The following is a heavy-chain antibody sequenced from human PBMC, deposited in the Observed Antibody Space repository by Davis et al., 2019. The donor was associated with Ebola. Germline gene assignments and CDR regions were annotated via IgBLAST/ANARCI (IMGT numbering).Heavy chain of an antibody. V-gene: IGHV4-34*01. D-gene: IGHD3-22*01. J-gene: IGHJ4*02. Sequence: SETLSLTCAVYGGSFSGYYWSWIRQPPGKGLEWIGEINHSGSTNYNPSLKSRVTISVDTSKNQFSLKLSSVTAADTAVYYCARALPTYYYDSSGYYLINYYFDYWGQGTLVTVSS. CDR2: INHSGST. CDR3: ARALPTYYYDSSGYYLINYYFDY. CDR1: GGSFSGYY.